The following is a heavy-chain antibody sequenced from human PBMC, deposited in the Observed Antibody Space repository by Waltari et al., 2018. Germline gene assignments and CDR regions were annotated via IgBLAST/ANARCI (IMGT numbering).Heavy chain of an antibody. J-gene: IGHJ5*02. CDR1: GGSISSYY. V-gene: IGHV4-59*01. Sequence: QVQLQESGPGLVKPSETLSLTCTVSGGSISSYYWSWIRQPPGKGLEWIGYIYYSGSTYYNPCRNGRVTISVETSKIQCALKLSSVTAADTAVYYCARDRDYDDRSGSYNCFDPWGQGTLVTVSS. CDR3: ARDRDYDDRSGSYNCFDP. D-gene: IGHD3-22*01. CDR2: IYYSGST.